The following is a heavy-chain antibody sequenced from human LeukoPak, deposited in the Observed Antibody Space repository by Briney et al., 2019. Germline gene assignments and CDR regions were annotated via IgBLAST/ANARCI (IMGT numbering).Heavy chain of an antibody. J-gene: IGHJ4*02. CDR3: AKDSYSKGDY. D-gene: IGHD4-11*01. Sequence: PGGSLRLSCAASGFMFSDYFMSWIRQAPGKELEWISYISSNSKYTKYAGSVKGRFTISRDNAKKSLYLQMNSLRAEDTAVYYCAKDSYSKGDYWGQGTLVTVSS. CDR2: ISSNSKYT. V-gene: IGHV3-11*05. CDR1: GFMFSDYF.